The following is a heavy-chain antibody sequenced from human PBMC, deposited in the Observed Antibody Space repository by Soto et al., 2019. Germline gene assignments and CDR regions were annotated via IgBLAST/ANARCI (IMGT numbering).Heavy chain of an antibody. J-gene: IGHJ6*02. CDR3: AKEETVLVNYYYYYGMDV. D-gene: IGHD4-17*01. Sequence: VQLLESGGGLVQPGGSLRLSCAASGFTFSSYAMSWVRQAPGMGLEWVSVISGSGYATYYADSVKGRFTVSRDNSNNAVYLQMNSLSAEDTAVYYCAKEETVLVNYYYYYGMDVWGQGTTVTVSS. CDR2: ISGSGYAT. V-gene: IGHV3-23*01. CDR1: GFTFSSYA.